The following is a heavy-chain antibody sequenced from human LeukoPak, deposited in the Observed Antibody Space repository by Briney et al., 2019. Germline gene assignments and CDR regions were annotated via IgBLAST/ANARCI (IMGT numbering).Heavy chain of an antibody. V-gene: IGHV3-23*01. CDR1: GFTFPTYA. D-gene: IGHD2-21*02. J-gene: IGHJ5*02. Sequence: PGGSLRLSCAASGFTFPTYAMACVRQAPGKGLEWVPSISGGAAGTYYAPSVKGRFTVSRDNDKNALYLQMDGLTAADTALYYCARVRGVGTHIWLLPWNLWGQGTLVSVPS. CDR3: ARVRGVGTHIWLLPWNL. CDR2: ISGGAAGT.